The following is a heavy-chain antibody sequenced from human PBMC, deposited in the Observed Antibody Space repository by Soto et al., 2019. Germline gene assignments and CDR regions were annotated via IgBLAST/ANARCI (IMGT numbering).Heavy chain of an antibody. J-gene: IGHJ4*02. D-gene: IGHD1-26*01. CDR1: GGTFNSYA. Sequence: QVLLVQSGAEVREPGSSVNVSCKASGGTFNSYAISWVRQAPGQGLEWMGGIIPDFGTGNSAQKFRGRVSITADASTTTVYMGLSGLTIEDTAVYYCARERGGYNRGDFEFWGQGTQVTVSS. V-gene: IGHV1-69*01. CDR2: IIPDFGTG. CDR3: ARERGGYNRGDFEF.